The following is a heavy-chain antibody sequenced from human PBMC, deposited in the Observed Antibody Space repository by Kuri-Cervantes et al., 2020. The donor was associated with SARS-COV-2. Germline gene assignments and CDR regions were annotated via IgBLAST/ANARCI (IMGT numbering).Heavy chain of an antibody. CDR3: ARPQGYCSGGSCPDAFDI. Sequence: GGSLRLSCAASGFTFISYAMHWVRQAPGKGLEWVAVISYDGSNKYYADSVKGRFTISRDNSKNTLYLQMNSLRAEDTAVYYCARPQGYCSGGSCPDAFDIWGQGTMVTVSS. D-gene: IGHD2-15*01. V-gene: IGHV3-30-3*01. CDR1: GFTFISYA. CDR2: ISYDGSNK. J-gene: IGHJ3*02.